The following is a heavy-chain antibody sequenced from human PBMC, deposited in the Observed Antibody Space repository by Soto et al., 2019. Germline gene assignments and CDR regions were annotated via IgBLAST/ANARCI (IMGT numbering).Heavy chain of an antibody. CDR2: ISASGDNA. CDR3: AKFFVAGTRGYFDS. V-gene: IGHV3-23*01. Sequence: PGGSLRLSCTASGFIFSSYAISWVRQAPGKGLEWVSAISASGDNAYYADSVKGRFTISRDRSKSLYLQMKSLRAEDTAIYYCAKFFVAGTRGYFDSWGQGTLVTVSS. J-gene: IGHJ4*02. D-gene: IGHD6-19*01. CDR1: GFIFSSYA.